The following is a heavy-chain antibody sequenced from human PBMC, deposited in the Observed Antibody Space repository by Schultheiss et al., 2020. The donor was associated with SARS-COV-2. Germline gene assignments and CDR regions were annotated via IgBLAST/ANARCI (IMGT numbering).Heavy chain of an antibody. CDR3: ARGSAAAGRANWFDP. CDR1: GGSISSSNW. Sequence: SETLSLTCTVSGGSISSSNWWSWVRQPPGKGLEWIGEIYHSGSTNYNPSLKSRVTISVDTSKNQFSLKLSSVTAADTAVYYCARGSAAAGRANWFDPWGQGTLVTVSS. CDR2: IYHSGST. J-gene: IGHJ5*02. V-gene: IGHV4-4*02. D-gene: IGHD6-13*01.